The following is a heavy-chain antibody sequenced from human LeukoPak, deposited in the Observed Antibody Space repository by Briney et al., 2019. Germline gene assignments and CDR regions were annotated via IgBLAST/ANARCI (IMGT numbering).Heavy chain of an antibody. Sequence: SETLSLTCTVSGGPISSYYWSWIRQPPGKGLEWIGYIYYSGSTNYNPSLKSRVTISVDTSKNQFSLKLSSVTAADTAVYYCASGDGFGEYWGQGTLVTVSS. D-gene: IGHD3-10*01. CDR3: ASGDGFGEY. CDR2: IYYSGST. J-gene: IGHJ4*02. V-gene: IGHV4-59*01. CDR1: GGPISSYY.